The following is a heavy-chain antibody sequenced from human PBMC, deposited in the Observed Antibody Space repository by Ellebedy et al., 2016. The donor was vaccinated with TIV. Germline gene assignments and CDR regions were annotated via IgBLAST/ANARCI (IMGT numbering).Heavy chain of an antibody. CDR1: GFTFSSYS. CDR3: AKSRSGSYSRFDY. V-gene: IGHV3-21*04. CDR2: ISSSSSYI. Sequence: GESLKISXAASGFTFSSYSMNWVRQAPGKGLEWVSSISSSSSYIYYADSVKGRFTISRDNAKNSLYLQMNSLRAEDTALYYCAKSRSGSYSRFDYWGQGTLVTVSS. D-gene: IGHD1-26*01. J-gene: IGHJ4*02.